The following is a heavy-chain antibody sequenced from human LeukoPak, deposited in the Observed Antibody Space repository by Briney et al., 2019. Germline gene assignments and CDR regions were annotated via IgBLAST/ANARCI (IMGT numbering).Heavy chain of an antibody. D-gene: IGHD2-2*01. CDR2: IKSKTDGGTT. CDR3: TTDRALRYCSSTSCYYYGMDV. CDR1: GFTFNTYGMHS. Sequence: PGGSLRLSCVASGFTFNTYGMHSMHWVRQAPGKGLEWVGRIKSKTDGGTTDYAAPVKGRFTISRDDSKNTLYLQMNSLKTEDTAVYYCTTDRALRYCSSTSCYYYGMDVWGQGTTVTVSS. J-gene: IGHJ6*02. V-gene: IGHV3-15*07.